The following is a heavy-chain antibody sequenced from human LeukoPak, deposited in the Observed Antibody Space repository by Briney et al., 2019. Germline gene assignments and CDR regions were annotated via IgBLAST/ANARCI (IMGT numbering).Heavy chain of an antibody. CDR3: ARAGSGYDWRDAFDI. Sequence: PGGSLRLSCAASGFTFSSYSMNWVRQAPGKGLEWVSYISSSSSTIYYADSVKGRFTISRDNAKNSLYLQMNSLRAEDTAVYYCARAGSGYDWRDAFDIWGQGTMVTVSS. D-gene: IGHD5-12*01. J-gene: IGHJ3*02. CDR1: GFTFSSYS. CDR2: ISSSSSTI. V-gene: IGHV3-48*04.